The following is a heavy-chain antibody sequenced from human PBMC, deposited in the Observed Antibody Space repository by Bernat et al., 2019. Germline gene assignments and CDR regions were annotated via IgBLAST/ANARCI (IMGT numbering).Heavy chain of an antibody. Sequence: QVQLVQSGAEVKKPGASVKVSCKASGYTFTGYYMHWVRQALGQGLEWMGWINPNSGGTNYAQKFQGWVTMTRDTSISTAYMELSRLRSDDTAVYYCARGAYYYDSSGYPGAFDIWGQGTMVTVSS. J-gene: IGHJ3*02. CDR1: GYTFTGYY. CDR3: ARGAYYYDSSGYPGAFDI. V-gene: IGHV1-2*04. D-gene: IGHD3-22*01. CDR2: INPNSGGT.